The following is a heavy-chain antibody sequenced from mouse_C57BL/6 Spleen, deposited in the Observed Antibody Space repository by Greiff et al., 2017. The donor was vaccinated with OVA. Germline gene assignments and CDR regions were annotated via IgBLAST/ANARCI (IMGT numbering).Heavy chain of an antibody. CDR1: GYTFTSYW. Sequence: QVQLQQPGAELVKPGASVKLSCKASGYTFTSYWMQWVKQRPGQGLEWIGEIDPSDSYTNYNQKFKGKATLTVDTSSSTAYMQLSSLTSDDSAVYYCARGTTGWYFDVWGTGTTVTVSS. CDR2: IDPSDSYT. D-gene: IGHD2-14*01. CDR3: ARGTTGWYFDV. J-gene: IGHJ1*03. V-gene: IGHV1-50*01.